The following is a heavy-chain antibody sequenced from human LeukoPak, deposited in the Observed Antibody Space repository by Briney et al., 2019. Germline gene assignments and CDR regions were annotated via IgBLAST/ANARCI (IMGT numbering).Heavy chain of an antibody. CDR1: GGSISSSSYY. D-gene: IGHD3-22*01. CDR3: ARGARSSGYYVNYYYMDV. CDR2: MYYSGST. Sequence: ESSETLSLTCTVSGGSISSSSYYWGWIRQPPGKGLEWIGNMYYSGSTYYNPSLKSRVTISVDTSNNQFSLKLSSVTAADTAVYYCARGARSSGYYVNYYYMDVWGKGTTVTVSS. J-gene: IGHJ6*03. V-gene: IGHV4-39*01.